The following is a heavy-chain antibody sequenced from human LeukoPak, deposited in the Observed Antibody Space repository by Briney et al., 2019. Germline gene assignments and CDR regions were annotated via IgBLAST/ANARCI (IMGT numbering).Heavy chain of an antibody. V-gene: IGHV4-39*01. CDR1: GGSISSSSYY. CDR3: ARHLYYYGSGRRFHFDY. D-gene: IGHD3-10*01. J-gene: IGHJ4*02. Sequence: SETLSLTCTVSGGSISSSSYYWGWIRQPPGKGLEWIGSIYYSGSTYYNPSLKSRVTISVDTSKNQFSLKLSSVTAADTAVYYCARHLYYYGSGRRFHFDYWGQGTLVTVSS. CDR2: IYYSGST.